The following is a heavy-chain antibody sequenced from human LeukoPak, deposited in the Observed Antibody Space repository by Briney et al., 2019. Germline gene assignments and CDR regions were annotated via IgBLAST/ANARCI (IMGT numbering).Heavy chain of an antibody. CDR1: GRSISSSNYY. D-gene: IGHD3-3*01. Sequence: SETLSLTCTVSGRSISSSNYYWGWIRQPPGKGLEWNGSNYYSGSTYYNPSLKSRVTISVDPSKNPFSLKLGDVAAPDLALSFCARHHERFTTFGVVISTCFDYWGQGTLVTVSS. CDR3: ARHHERFTTFGVVISTCFDY. CDR2: NYYSGST. V-gene: IGHV4-39*01. J-gene: IGHJ4*02.